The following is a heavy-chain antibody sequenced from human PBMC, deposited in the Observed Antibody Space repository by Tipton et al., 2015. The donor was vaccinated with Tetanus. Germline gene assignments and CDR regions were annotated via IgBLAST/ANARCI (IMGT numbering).Heavy chain of an antibody. V-gene: IGHV5-51*01. Sequence: QSGAEVKKPGESLKISCKGSGYSFTSYWIGWVRQMPGKGLEWMGIIYPGGSDTRYSPSFQGQVTISADKSISTAYLQWSSLKASDTAMYYCARHMGFGDLLSLFDYWGQGTLVTVSS. CDR1: GYSFTSYW. CDR3: ARHMGFGDLLSLFDY. D-gene: IGHD3-10*01. CDR2: IYPGGSDT. J-gene: IGHJ4*02.